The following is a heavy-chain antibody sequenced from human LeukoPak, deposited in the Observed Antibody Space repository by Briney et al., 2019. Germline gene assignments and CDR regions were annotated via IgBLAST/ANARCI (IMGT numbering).Heavy chain of an antibody. CDR2: IYTSGST. CDR3: ARVDGYDFWSGYYAHNWFDP. CDR1: GGSISSYY. Sequence: SETLSLTCTVSGGSISSYYWSWIRQPAGKGLEWIGRIYTSGSTNYNPSLKSRVTMSVDTSKNQFSLKLSSVTAADTAVYYCARVDGYDFWSGYYAHNWFDPWGQGTLVTVSS. J-gene: IGHJ5*02. D-gene: IGHD3-3*01. V-gene: IGHV4-4*07.